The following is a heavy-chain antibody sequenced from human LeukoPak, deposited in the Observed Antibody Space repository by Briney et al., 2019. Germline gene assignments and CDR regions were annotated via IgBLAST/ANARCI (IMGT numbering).Heavy chain of an antibody. D-gene: IGHD2-2*01. V-gene: IGHV4-38-2*02. Sequence: SETLSLTCAVSGYSISSGYYWGWIRQPPGKGLEWIGYIYHSGSTYYNPSLKSRVTISVDRSKNQFSLKLSSVTAADTAVYYCARDLGYQYYFDYWGQGTLVTVSS. CDR3: ARDLGYQYYFDY. CDR1: GYSISSGYY. J-gene: IGHJ4*02. CDR2: IYHSGST.